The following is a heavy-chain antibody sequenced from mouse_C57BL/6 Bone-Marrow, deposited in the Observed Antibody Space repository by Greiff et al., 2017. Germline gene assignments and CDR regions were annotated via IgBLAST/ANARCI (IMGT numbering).Heavy chain of an antibody. J-gene: IGHJ3*01. CDR2: IRLKSDNYAT. Sequence: EVNVVESGGGLMQPGGSMKLSCVASGFTFSNYWMNWVRQSPEKGLEWVAQIRLKSDNYATHYAESVKGRFTISRDDSKSSVYLQMNNLRAEDTGIYYCTVDDYDWFAYWGQGTLVTVSA. D-gene: IGHD2-4*01. V-gene: IGHV6-3*01. CDR1: GFTFSNYW. CDR3: TVDDYDWFAY.